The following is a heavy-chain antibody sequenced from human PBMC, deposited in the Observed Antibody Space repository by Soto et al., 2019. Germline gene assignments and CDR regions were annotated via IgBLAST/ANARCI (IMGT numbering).Heavy chain of an antibody. CDR3: ARSIGP. J-gene: IGHJ5*02. CDR1: GGSFSGYY. V-gene: IGHV4-34*01. CDR2: INHSGST. Sequence: SETLSLTCAVYGGSFSGYYWSWIRQPPGKGLEWIGEINHSGSTNYNPSLKSRVTISVDTSKNQFSLKLSSVTAADTAVYYCARSIGPWGQVTLVTVSS.